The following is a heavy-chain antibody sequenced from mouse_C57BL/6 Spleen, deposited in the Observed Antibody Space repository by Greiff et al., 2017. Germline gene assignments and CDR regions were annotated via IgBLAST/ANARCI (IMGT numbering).Heavy chain of an antibody. CDR2: IYPGDGDT. J-gene: IGHJ1*03. D-gene: IGHD3-3*01. CDR1: GYAFSSYW. Sequence: QVQLQQSGAELVKPGASVKISCKASGYAFSSYWMNWVKQRPGKGLEWIGQIYPGDGDTNYNGKFKGKATLTAEKSSSTAYMQLRSLTSEDAAVYFCASRRGQTGIADWYFDVWGTGTTVTVSS. V-gene: IGHV1-80*01. CDR3: ASRRGQTGIADWYFDV.